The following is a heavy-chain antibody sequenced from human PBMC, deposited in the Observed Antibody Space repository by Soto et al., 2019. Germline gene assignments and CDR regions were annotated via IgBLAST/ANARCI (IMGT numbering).Heavy chain of an antibody. D-gene: IGHD3-3*01. CDR3: ARGARYDFWSGYYASFDY. CDR1: GDSFSGYP. V-gene: IGHV1-69*13. Sequence: SVKVSCKGSGDSFSGYPVSWLLQAPGQGLEWMGEIIPILATTNYAQKFQGRVTITADEATYTVYMELNSLRYEDTALYYCARGARYDFWSGYYASFDYWGQGSQVTVSS. CDR2: IIPILATT. J-gene: IGHJ4*02.